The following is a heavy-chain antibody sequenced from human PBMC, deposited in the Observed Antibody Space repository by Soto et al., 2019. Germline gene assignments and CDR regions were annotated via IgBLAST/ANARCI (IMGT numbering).Heavy chain of an antibody. J-gene: IGHJ5*02. D-gene: IGHD2-2*01. CDR3: ASLSLPAAIGWVDP. CDR1: GGTFSSYA. Sequence: QVQLVQSGAEVKKPGPSVKVSCKASGGTFSSYAISWVRQAPGQGLEWMGGIIPIFGTANSAQKFPGRVTITPDESTSTAYMELSSLRSEDTAVYYCASLSLPAAIGWVDPWGQGTLVTVSS. V-gene: IGHV1-69*01. CDR2: IIPIFGTA.